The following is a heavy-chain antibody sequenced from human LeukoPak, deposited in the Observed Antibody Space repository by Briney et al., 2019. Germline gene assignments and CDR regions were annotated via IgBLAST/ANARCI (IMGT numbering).Heavy chain of an antibody. CDR2: IKQDGSEK. D-gene: IGHD3-22*01. CDR3: ARERYFDSSGYYYMREH. CDR1: GFTFSSFW. V-gene: IGHV3-7*03. J-gene: IGHJ1*01. Sequence: PGGSLRLSCAASGFTFSSFWMSWVRQAPGKGLEWVANIKQDGSEKYYADSVKGRFTISRDNAKNSLFLQMNSLRAEDTAVYYCARERYFDSSGYYYMREHWGQGTLVTVSS.